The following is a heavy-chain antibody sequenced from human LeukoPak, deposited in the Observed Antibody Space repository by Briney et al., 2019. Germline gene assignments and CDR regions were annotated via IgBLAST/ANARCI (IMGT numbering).Heavy chain of an antibody. V-gene: IGHV3-48*01. CDR3: ARDHLTYYYDSSGYISGYMDV. J-gene: IGHJ6*03. D-gene: IGHD3-22*01. CDR2: ISSSSSTI. Sequence: GGSLRLSCAASGFTFSSYSMNWVRQAPGKGLEWVSYISSSSSTIYYADSVKGRFTISRDNAKNSLYLQMNSLRAEDTAVHYCARDHLTYYYDSSGYISGYMDVWGKGTTVTVSS. CDR1: GFTFSSYS.